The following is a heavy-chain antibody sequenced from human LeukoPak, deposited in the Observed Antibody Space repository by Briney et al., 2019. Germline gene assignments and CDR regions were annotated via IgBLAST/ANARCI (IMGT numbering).Heavy chain of an antibody. CDR1: GYTFTSYG. CDR3: ARTGNDYGDYVDYYYYYGMDV. J-gene: IGHJ6*02. V-gene: IGHV1-18*01. CDR2: ISAYNGNT. D-gene: IGHD4-17*01. Sequence: ASVKVSCKASGYTFTSYGISWVRQAPGQGLEWMGWISAYNGNTNYAQKLQGRVTMTTDTSTSTAYMELRSLRSDDTAVYYCARTGNDYGDYVDYYYYYGMDVWGQGTTVTVSS.